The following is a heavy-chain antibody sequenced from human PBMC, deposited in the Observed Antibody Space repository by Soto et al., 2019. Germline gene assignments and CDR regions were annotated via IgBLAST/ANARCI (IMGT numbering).Heavy chain of an antibody. Sequence: GGSLRLSCAASGFTFTNYDMHWVRQAPGKGLEWMALILHDGSAEYYADSVKGRFTISRDNSKNTLYLQMNSLRAEDTAVYYCARSRDGYRFYFYYGKDGWGQGTTVTVSS. CDR1: GFTFTNYD. V-gene: IGHV3-30*03. CDR2: ILHDGSAE. CDR3: ARSRDGYRFYFYYGKDG. D-gene: IGHD5-12*01. J-gene: IGHJ6*02.